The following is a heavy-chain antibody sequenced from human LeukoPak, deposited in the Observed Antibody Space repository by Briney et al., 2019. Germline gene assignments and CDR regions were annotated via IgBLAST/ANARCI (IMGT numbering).Heavy chain of an antibody. Sequence: SVKVSCKASGGTFSSYAISWVRQAPGQGLEWMGGIIPIFGTANYAQKFQGRVTITADESTSTAYMELSSLRSEDTAVYYCARDLGYCSSTNCQHDAFDIWGQGTMVTVSS. CDR2: IIPIFGTA. V-gene: IGHV1-69*01. CDR1: GGTFSSYA. CDR3: ARDLGYCSSTNCQHDAFDI. J-gene: IGHJ3*02. D-gene: IGHD2-2*01.